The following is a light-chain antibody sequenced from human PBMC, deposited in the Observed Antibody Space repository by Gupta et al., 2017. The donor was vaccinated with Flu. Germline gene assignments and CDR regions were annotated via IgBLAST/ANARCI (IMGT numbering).Light chain of an antibody. J-gene: IGLJ1*01. Sequence: IMHDVNQRPSGISNRFSGSKSGLTAPLTITGLQTDDEADYYCSSYTTSSTEVFGSGTKVTVL. V-gene: IGLV2-14*03. CDR3: SSYTTSSTEV. CDR2: DVN.